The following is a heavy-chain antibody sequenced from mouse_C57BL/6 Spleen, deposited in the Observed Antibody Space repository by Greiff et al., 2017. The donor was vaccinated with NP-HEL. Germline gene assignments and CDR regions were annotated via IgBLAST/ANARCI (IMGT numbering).Heavy chain of an antibody. J-gene: IGHJ1*03. CDR3: ARPSDVCWYFDV. D-gene: IGHD2-10*02. V-gene: IGHV1-64*01. Sequence: QVQLQQPGAELVKPGASVKLSCKASGYTFTSYWMHWVKQRPGQGLEWIGMIHPNSGSTNYNEKFKSKATLTVDKSSSTAYMQLSSLTSEDSAVYYCARPSDVCWYFDVWGTGTTVTVSS. CDR2: IHPNSGST. CDR1: GYTFTSYW.